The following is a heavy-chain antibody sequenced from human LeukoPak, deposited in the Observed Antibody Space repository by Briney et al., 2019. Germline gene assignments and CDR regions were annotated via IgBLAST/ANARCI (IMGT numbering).Heavy chain of an antibody. D-gene: IGHD6-13*01. V-gene: IGHV1-8*03. CDR3: AGIRYSSSWSSNWFDP. J-gene: IGHJ5*02. CDR1: GYTFTSYD. CDR2: MNPNSGNT. Sequence: GASVKVSCKASGYTFTSYDINWVRQATGQGLEWMGWMNPNSGNTGYAQKFQGRVTITRNTSISTAYMELSSLRSEDTAVYYCAGIRYSSSWSSNWFDPWGQGTLVTVSS.